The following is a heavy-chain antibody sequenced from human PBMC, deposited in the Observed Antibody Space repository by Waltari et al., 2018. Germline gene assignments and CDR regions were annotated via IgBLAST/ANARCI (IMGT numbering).Heavy chain of an antibody. V-gene: IGHV3-30*18. CDR3: AKDRREALTLGWYFDL. CDR2: RSSDGGNQ. Sequence: VQLVESGGIVVQPGGSLRLSCAASGFNFDDYTMHWVRQAPGNGLEWVGVRSSDGGNQHYADSVKGRFTISRDNSKNTVFLQMNSLTTEDAAVYYCAKDRREALTLGWYFDLWGRGTLITVSS. D-gene: IGHD6-6*01. J-gene: IGHJ2*01. CDR1: GFNFDDYT.